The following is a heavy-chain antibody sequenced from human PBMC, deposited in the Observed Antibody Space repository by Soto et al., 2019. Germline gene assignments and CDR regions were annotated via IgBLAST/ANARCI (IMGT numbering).Heavy chain of an antibody. CDR2: LYYGRSA. J-gene: IGHJ4*02. D-gene: IGHD3-22*01. V-gene: IGHV4-59*01. CDR1: GDSISSYY. Sequence: QVQLQESGPGLVKPSETLSLTCAVSGDSISSYYCMWIRQPPGKGLESIGYLYYGRSANYNPSLKSIVPLSVETSTNQCSLTLSSMTAAATAVYYCALRSMAVVPEYWGQGTLVTVSS. CDR3: ALRSMAVVPEY.